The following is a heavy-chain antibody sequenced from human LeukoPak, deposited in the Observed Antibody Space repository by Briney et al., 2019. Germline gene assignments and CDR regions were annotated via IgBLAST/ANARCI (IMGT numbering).Heavy chain of an antibody. Sequence: NPGGSLRLSCAASGFTFSSYSMNWVRQAPGKGLEWGSSISSSSYIYYADSVKGRFTISRDNAKNSLYLQMNSLRAEDTAVYYCARSSPHCSSTSCYNDAFDIWGQGTMVTVSS. V-gene: IGHV3-21*01. CDR1: GFTFSSYS. D-gene: IGHD2-2*02. J-gene: IGHJ3*02. CDR2: ISSSSYI. CDR3: ARSSPHCSSTSCYNDAFDI.